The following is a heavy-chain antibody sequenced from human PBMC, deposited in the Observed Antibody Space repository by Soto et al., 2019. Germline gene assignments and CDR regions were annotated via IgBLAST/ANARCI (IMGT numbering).Heavy chain of an antibody. CDR1: GDSVSSHNAA. Sequence: SQTLSLTCVISGDSVSSHNAAWNWVSQSPSRGREWLGRTYYKSQWYYDYADFVKSRITISPDTSKNQFSLHLSSATPEDSAVYCCTRELVVWYNRIDKRFDSWGQGTLVTVSS. V-gene: IGHV6-1*01. J-gene: IGHJ4*02. CDR3: TRELVVWYNRIDKRFDS. CDR2: TYYKSQWYY. D-gene: IGHD1-1*01.